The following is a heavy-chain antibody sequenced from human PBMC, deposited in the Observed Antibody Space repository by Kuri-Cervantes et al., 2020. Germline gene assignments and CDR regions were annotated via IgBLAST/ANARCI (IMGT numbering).Heavy chain of an antibody. V-gene: IGHV3-30*19. D-gene: IGHD4-17*01. CDR3: ARDATAEQGTNDYGDYGNFDY. CDR2: IWYDGSNK. J-gene: IGHJ4*02. Sequence: LSLTCAASGFTFSSSGLHWVRQAPGKGLEWVAVIWYDGSNKYYADSVKGRFTISRDNSKNTLYLQMNSLRAEDTAVYYCARDATAEQGTNDYGDYGNFDYWGQGTLVTVSS. CDR1: GFTFSSSG.